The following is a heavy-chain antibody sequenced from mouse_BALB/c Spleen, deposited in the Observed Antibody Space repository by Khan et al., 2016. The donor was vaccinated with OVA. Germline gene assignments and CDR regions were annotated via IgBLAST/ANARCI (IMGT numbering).Heavy chain of an antibody. CDR2: IYPGSGDT. CDR3: SRSNYFFYTFAY. Sequence: QVQLQQPGAELARPGASVKLSCKASGYTFTDYYINWVKQRTGQGLEWIGEIYPGSGDTYYNERIKGKATLNADKSSSTAYMQTSRLTSEASAVYFCSRSNYFFYTFAYCCQGTLVTFSA. J-gene: IGHJ3*01. V-gene: IGHV1-77*01. CDR1: GYTFTDYY. D-gene: IGHD2-5*01.